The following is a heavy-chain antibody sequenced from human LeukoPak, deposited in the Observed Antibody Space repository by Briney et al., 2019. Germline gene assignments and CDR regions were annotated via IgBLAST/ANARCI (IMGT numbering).Heavy chain of an antibody. CDR3: ARGIRLGETNYFDY. Sequence: SETLSLTCTVSGGSISSGGYYWSWIRQHPGKGLEWIGYIYYSGSTYYNPSLKSRVTISVDTSKNQFSLKLSSVTAADTAVYYCARGIRLGETNYFDYWGQGTLVTVSS. V-gene: IGHV4-31*03. D-gene: IGHD3-16*01. J-gene: IGHJ4*02. CDR2: IYYSGST. CDR1: GGSISSGGYY.